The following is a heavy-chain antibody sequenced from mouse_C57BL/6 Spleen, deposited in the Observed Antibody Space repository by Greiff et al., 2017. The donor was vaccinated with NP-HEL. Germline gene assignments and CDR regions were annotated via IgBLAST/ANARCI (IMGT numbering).Heavy chain of an antibody. V-gene: IGHV1-54*01. CDR1: GYAFTNYL. CDR2: INPGSGGT. Sequence: QVQLQQSGAELVRPGTSVKVSCKASGYAFTNYLIEWVKQRPGQGLEWIGVINPGSGGTNYNEKFKGKATLTADKSSSTAYMQLSSLTSEDSAVYVCARYHYGSSYGYFDVWGTGTTVTVSS. J-gene: IGHJ1*03. D-gene: IGHD1-1*01. CDR3: ARYHYGSSYGYFDV.